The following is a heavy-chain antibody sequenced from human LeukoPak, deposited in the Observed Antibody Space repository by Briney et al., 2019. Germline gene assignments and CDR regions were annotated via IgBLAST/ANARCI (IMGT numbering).Heavy chain of an antibody. V-gene: IGHV1-18*01. CDR1: GYTFTSYG. CDR2: ISAYNGNT. CDR3: ARDFPSKVRGVRAENWFDP. J-gene: IGHJ5*02. D-gene: IGHD3-10*01. Sequence: GASVKVSCKASGYTFTSYGISWVRQAPGQGLEWMGWISAYNGNTNYAQMLQGRVTMTTDTSTSTAYMELRSLRSDDTAVYYCARDFPSKVRGVRAENWFDPWGQGTLVTVSS.